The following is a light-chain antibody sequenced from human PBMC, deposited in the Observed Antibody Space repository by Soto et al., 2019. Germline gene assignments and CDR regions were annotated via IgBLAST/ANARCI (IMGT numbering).Light chain of an antibody. V-gene: IGKV3-15*01. CDR3: HQRQSWPRT. CDR2: GAS. Sequence: EIVMTQSPATLSVSPGERATLSCRASQSVGRNLAWYQQKPGQAPRLLISGASTRATDIPARFSASGSGTDFTLTISDVQPEDFALYYCHQRQSWPRTFGQGTKVDI. CDR1: QSVGRN. J-gene: IGKJ1*01.